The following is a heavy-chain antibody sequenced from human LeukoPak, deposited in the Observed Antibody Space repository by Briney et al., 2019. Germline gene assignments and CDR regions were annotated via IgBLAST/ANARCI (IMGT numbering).Heavy chain of an antibody. Sequence: SVKVSCKASGGTFSSYAISWVRQAPGQGLEWMGGIIPIFGTANYAQKFQGRVTITTDESTSTAYMELSSLRSEDTAVYYCARSDYYDSSGYSIQHWGQGTLVTVSS. J-gene: IGHJ1*01. CDR2: IIPIFGTA. CDR1: GGTFSSYA. D-gene: IGHD3-22*01. CDR3: ARSDYYDSSGYSIQH. V-gene: IGHV1-69*05.